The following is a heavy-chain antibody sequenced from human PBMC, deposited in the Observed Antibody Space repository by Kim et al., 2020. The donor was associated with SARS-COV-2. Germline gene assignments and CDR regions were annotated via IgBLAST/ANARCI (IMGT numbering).Heavy chain of an antibody. J-gene: IGHJ6*02. V-gene: IGHV4-31*03. D-gene: IGHD2-2*01. CDR3: ARDSAPSDGGIDV. CDR2: VYSIGST. Sequence: SETLSLTCTVSRVSIDTGHYYWTWIRQHPGKGLEWIGFVYSIGSTSYNPSLKSRVTISMDTSKNQFSLRLTSVTAADTAVYFCARDSAPSDGGIDVWGQG. CDR1: RVSIDTGHYY.